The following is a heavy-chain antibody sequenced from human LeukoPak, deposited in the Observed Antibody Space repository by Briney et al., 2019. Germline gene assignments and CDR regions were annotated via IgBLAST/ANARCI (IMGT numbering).Heavy chain of an antibody. CDR1: GFTFSSFW. CDR2: IKQGGSEE. CDR3: ARDGVAGTFETDYYYYMDV. Sequence: GGSLRLSCAASGFTFSSFWMSWVRQAPGEGVGWVSNIKQGGSEEYSVDSVKGRVTISRDNAKNSLYLQMNSLRAENTAVYYCARDGVAGTFETDYYYYMDVWGKGTTVTVSS. V-gene: IGHV3-7*01. D-gene: IGHD6-19*01. J-gene: IGHJ6*03.